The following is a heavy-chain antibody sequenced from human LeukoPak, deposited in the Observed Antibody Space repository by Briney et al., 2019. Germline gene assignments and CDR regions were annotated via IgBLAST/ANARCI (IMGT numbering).Heavy chain of an antibody. CDR3: AKCSGHYGSGSYYTVDY. V-gene: IGHV3-23*01. J-gene: IGHJ4*02. Sequence: PGGSLRLSCAASGFTFSIYAMSWVRQAPGKGLEWVSAISGSSGSTYYADSVKGRFTISIDNSKNTLYLQMNSLRVEDTAVYYCAKCSGHYGSGSYYTVDYWGQGTLVIVSS. D-gene: IGHD3-10*01. CDR1: GFTFSIYA. CDR2: ISGSSGST.